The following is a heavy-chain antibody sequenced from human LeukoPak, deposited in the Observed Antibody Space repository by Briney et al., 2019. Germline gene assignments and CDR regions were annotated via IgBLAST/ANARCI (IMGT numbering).Heavy chain of an antibody. CDR3: ARIRSFCSGGSCYSSYFDY. CDR1: GFTFDDYG. CDR2: INWNGGST. D-gene: IGHD2-15*01. Sequence: GGSLRLSCAASGFTFDDYGMSWVRQAPGKGLEWVSGINWNGGSTGYADSVKGRFTISRDNAKNSLYLQMNSLRAEDTALYYCARIRSFCSGGSCYSSYFDYWGRGTLVTVSS. J-gene: IGHJ4*02. V-gene: IGHV3-20*04.